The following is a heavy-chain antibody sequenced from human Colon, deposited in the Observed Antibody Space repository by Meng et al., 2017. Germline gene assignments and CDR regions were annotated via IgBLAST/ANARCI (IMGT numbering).Heavy chain of an antibody. CDR2: IKSKADGGTT. V-gene: IGHV3-15*01. J-gene: IGHJ4*02. Sequence: GGSLRLSCAASGFTSSNAWMNWVRQGPGKGLEWIARIKSKADGGTTDYAAPVKGRFTISRDDSKNTLHLQMNSLKTEDTAVYYCAGIGVRVLIRYYWGQGTLVTVSS. CDR3: AGIGVRVLIRYY. CDR1: GFTSSNAW. D-gene: IGHD3-10*01.